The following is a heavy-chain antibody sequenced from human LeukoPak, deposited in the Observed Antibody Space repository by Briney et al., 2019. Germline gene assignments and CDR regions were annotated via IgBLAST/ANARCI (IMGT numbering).Heavy chain of an antibody. CDR1: GFTFSNHA. CDR2: TSYDGSNN. D-gene: IGHD6-19*01. J-gene: IGHJ4*02. CDR3: ARDRGSGWSIIDY. V-gene: IGHV3-30*04. Sequence: GRSLRLSCVASGFTFSNHAVHWVRQAPGKGLEWVAVTSYDGSNNYYADSVKGRFSISRDNSKNTLYLQMDSLRAEDTAVYYCARDRGSGWSIIDYWGQGTLSPSPQ.